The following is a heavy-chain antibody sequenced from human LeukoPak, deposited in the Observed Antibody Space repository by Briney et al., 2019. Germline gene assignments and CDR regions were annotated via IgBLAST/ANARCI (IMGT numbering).Heavy chain of an antibody. CDR1: GYILTDYY. J-gene: IGHJ3*02. CDR3: AREGVAGTVAFDI. Sequence: ASVKVSGKASGYILTDYYMHWVRQAPGQGLEWMGWINPNSGDTNYAQKFQGRVTMTRDTSISTVYMELRRLRYDDTAAYYCAREGVAGTVAFDIWGQGTMVTVSS. CDR2: INPNSGDT. V-gene: IGHV1-2*02. D-gene: IGHD6-19*01.